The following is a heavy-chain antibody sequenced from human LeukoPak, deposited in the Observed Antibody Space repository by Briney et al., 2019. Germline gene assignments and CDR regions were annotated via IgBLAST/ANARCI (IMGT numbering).Heavy chain of an antibody. CDR1: GFTFRNYA. D-gene: IGHD1-26*01. CDR2: ISYDGSNE. J-gene: IGHJ4*02. Sequence: SGGSLRLSCSASGFTFRNYALHWVRQAPGRGLEWLAVISYDGSNEYYADSVKGRFTISRDNSKNTLYLQMNSLRAEDTAVYYCARDPQSGVYFFDYWGQGALVTVSS. CDR3: ARDPQSGVYFFDY. V-gene: IGHV3-30*04.